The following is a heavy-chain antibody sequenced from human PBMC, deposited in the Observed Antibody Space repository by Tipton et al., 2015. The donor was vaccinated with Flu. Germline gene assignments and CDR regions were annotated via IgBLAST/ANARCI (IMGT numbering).Heavy chain of an antibody. V-gene: IGHV4-39*07. Sequence: TLSLTCTVSGGSISSSSYYWGWIRQPPGKGLEWIGEINHSGSTNYNPSLKSRGTISVDTSKNQFSLKLSSVTAADTAVYYCGSPYYYYMDVWGKGPTVTVSS. J-gene: IGHJ6*03. CDR2: INHSGST. CDR1: GGSISSSSYY. CDR3: GSPYYYYMDV.